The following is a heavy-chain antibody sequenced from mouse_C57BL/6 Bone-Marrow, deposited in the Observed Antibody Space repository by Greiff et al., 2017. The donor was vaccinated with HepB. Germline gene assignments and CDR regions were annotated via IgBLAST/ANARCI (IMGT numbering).Heavy chain of an antibody. Sequence: QVQLKQSGAELLKPGASVKLSCKATGYTFTGYWIEWVKQRPGHGLEWIGEILPGSGSTNYNEKFKGKATFTADTSSNTAYMQLSSLTTEDSAIYYCARNYYDYDGPEPWFAYWGQGTLVTVSA. D-gene: IGHD2-4*01. J-gene: IGHJ3*01. CDR1: GYTFTGYW. CDR3: ARNYYDYDGPEPWFAY. V-gene: IGHV1-9*01. CDR2: ILPGSGST.